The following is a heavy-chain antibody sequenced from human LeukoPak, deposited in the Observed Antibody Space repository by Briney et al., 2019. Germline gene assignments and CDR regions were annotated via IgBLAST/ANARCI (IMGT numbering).Heavy chain of an antibody. D-gene: IGHD6-19*01. V-gene: IGHV4-4*07. CDR2: IYSSGST. CDR1: GGSISTYY. Sequence: SETLSLTSTVSGGSISTYYWIWIRQPAGKGLEWIGRIYSSGSTNYNPSLKSRVTMSIDTSKNEFSLKLSSVTAADTAVYYCARDFGSASSWRGFQHWGQGTLVTVSS. J-gene: IGHJ1*01. CDR3: ARDFGSASSWRGFQH.